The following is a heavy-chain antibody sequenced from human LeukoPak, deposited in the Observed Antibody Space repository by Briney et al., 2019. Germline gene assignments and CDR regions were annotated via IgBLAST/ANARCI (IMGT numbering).Heavy chain of an antibody. CDR2: ISGSGGST. Sequence: GGSLRLSCAASGFTFSSSAMNWVRQAPGKGLEWVSTISGSGGSTYYADSVKGRFTISRDNSKNTLYLQMNSLRAEDTAVYYCAKGYGYSYGPDAFDIWGQGTMVTVSS. D-gene: IGHD5-18*01. CDR1: GFTFSSSA. V-gene: IGHV3-23*01. CDR3: AKGYGYSYGPDAFDI. J-gene: IGHJ3*02.